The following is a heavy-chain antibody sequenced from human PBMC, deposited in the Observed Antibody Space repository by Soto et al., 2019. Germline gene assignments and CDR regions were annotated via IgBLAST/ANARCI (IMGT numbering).Heavy chain of an antibody. V-gene: IGHV3-23*01. Sequence: EVQLLESGGGLVQPGGSLRLSCAASGFTFSSYAMSWVRQAPGKGLEWVSAISGSGGSTYYADSVKGRFTISRDNSKNTLYLQMNSLRAEDTAVYYRAKRRGDYDILTGYYSPFDYWGQGTLVTVSS. D-gene: IGHD3-9*01. CDR3: AKRRGDYDILTGYYSPFDY. CDR2: ISGSGGST. CDR1: GFTFSSYA. J-gene: IGHJ4*02.